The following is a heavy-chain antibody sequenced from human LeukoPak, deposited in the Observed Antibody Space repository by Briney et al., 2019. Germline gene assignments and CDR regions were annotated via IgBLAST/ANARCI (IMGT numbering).Heavy chain of an antibody. CDR3: ARFPPTAIVGATTGLIDY. D-gene: IGHD1-26*01. CDR2: ISFDGSQK. CDR1: GFTFSNYG. J-gene: IGHJ4*02. V-gene: IGHV3-30*02. Sequence: GGSLRLSCAASGFTFSNYGMHWVRQAPGKGLEWVALISFDGSQKYYADSVKGRFTISRDNSKSTVYLQMNSLRVEDAAVYYCARFPPTAIVGATTGLIDYWGQGTLVTVSS.